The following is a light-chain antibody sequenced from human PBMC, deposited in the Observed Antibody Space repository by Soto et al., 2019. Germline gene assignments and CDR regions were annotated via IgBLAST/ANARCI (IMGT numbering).Light chain of an antibody. Sequence: SYELTQPPSVSVSPGQTARITCSGDKLGDKFVCWYQQKPGQSPVLVIYQDTRRPSGIPERFSGSNSGNTATLTISGTQAMDEGDYYCQPWDSSTVVFGGGTKLTLL. CDR1: KLGDKF. V-gene: IGLV3-1*01. CDR3: QPWDSSTVV. CDR2: QDT. J-gene: IGLJ2*01.